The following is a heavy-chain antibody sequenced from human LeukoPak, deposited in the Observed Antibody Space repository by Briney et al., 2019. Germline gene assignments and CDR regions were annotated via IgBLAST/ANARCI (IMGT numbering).Heavy chain of an antibody. J-gene: IGHJ3*02. CDR2: IYYTGST. CDR1: GGSITNYY. V-gene: IGHV4-59*08. D-gene: IGHD2-21*01. Sequence: SETLSLTCTVSGGSITNYYWTWIRRPPGKGLEWVGYIYYTGSTNYNPSLKSPVTISLDTSKNQFSLKLSSVTAADTSIYYCARFVSGIVGVFDIWAQGTRVTVS. CDR3: ARFVSGIVGVFDI.